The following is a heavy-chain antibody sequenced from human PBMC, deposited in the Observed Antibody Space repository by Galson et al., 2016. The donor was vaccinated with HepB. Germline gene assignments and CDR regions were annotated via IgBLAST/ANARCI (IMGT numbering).Heavy chain of an antibody. CDR3: ARDPAMVIYYYMDV. CDR2: IWYDGNNK. CDR1: GFTFSNYG. J-gene: IGHJ6*03. V-gene: IGHV3-33*01. D-gene: IGHD5-18*01. Sequence: SLRLSCAASGFTFSNYGMHWVRQAPGKGLEWVAVIWYDGNNKYYADSVKGRFIISRDNSKNTLYLQMNSLRAEDTAVYYCARDPAMVIYYYMDVWGKGTTVTVSS.